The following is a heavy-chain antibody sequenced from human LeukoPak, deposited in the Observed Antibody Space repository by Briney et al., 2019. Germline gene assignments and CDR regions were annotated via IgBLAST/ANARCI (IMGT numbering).Heavy chain of an antibody. J-gene: IGHJ4*02. CDR2: INPSGGST. D-gene: IGHD5-18*01. CDR3: AREGVDTAMVLVG. V-gene: IGHV1-46*01. Sequence: ASVKVSCKASGYTFTSYYMHWVRQAPGQGLEWMGIINPSGGSTSYAQKFQGRVTMTRDTSASTVYMELSSLRSEDTAVYYCAREGVDTAMVLVGWGQGTLVTVSS. CDR1: GYTFTSYY.